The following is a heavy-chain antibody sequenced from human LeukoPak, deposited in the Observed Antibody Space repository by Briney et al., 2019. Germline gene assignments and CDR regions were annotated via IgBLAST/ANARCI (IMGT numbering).Heavy chain of an antibody. CDR1: GFSFSSYT. D-gene: IGHD6-13*01. J-gene: IGHJ4*02. V-gene: IGHV3-23*01. CDR2: IIGSGGGT. Sequence: GGSLRLSCTASGFSFSSYTMNWVRQAPGKGLEWVSSIIGSGGGTNYADSVKGRFTISRDTSKNTLYLQMNSLRAEDTAIYYCAKDLWYSASSCFDYWGQGTLVTVS. CDR3: AKDLWYSASSCFDY.